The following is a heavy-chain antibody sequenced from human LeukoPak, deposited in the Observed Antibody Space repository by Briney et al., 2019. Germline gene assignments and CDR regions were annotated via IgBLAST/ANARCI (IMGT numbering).Heavy chain of an antibody. J-gene: IGHJ4*02. CDR3: ARGTPLTFF. CDR1: GFTFSSYG. Sequence: GGSLRLSCAASGFTFSSYGMHWVRQAPGKGLEWVAVISYDGSNKYYADSVKGRFTISRDNAKNSLYLQMNSLRAEDTAVYYCARGTPLTFFWGQGTLVTVSS. CDR2: ISYDGSNK. D-gene: IGHD3-9*01. V-gene: IGHV3-30*03.